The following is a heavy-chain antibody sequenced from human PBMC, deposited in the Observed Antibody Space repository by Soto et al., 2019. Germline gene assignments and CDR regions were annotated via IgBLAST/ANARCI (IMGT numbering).Heavy chain of an antibody. Sequence: SETLSLTCTVSGGSISSGGYYWSWIRQHPGKGLEWIGYIYYSGSTYYNPSLKSRVTISVDTSKNQFSLKLSSVTAADTAVYYCARSGSSRQLALGWFDPWGQGTLVTVSS. CDR3: ARSGSSRQLALGWFDP. J-gene: IGHJ5*02. CDR2: IYYSGST. D-gene: IGHD3-10*01. V-gene: IGHV4-31*03. CDR1: GGSISSGGYY.